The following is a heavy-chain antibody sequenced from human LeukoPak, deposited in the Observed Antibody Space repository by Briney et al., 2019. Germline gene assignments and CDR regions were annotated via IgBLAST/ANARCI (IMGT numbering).Heavy chain of an antibody. CDR2: ISAYNGNT. V-gene: IGHV1-18*01. D-gene: IGHD1-26*01. CDR3: ARSGSYYVHRPNAFDI. CDR1: GYTFTGYG. Sequence: ASVKVFCKASGYTFTGYGISWVRQAPGQGLEWMGWISAYNGNTNYAQKLQGRVTMTTDTSTSTAYMELRSLRSDDTAVYYCARSGSYYVHRPNAFDIWGQGTMVTVSS. J-gene: IGHJ3*02.